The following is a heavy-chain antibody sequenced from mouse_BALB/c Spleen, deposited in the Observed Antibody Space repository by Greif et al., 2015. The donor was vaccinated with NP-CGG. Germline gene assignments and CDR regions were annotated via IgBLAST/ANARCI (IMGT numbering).Heavy chain of an antibody. CDR1: GYTFTSYY. CDR3: ARGGRYVAGAYYFDY. CDR2: IYPGNVNT. J-gene: IGHJ2*02. V-gene: IGHV1S56*01. Sequence: QVQLQQSGPELVKPGASVRISCKASGYTFTSYYIHWVKQRPGQGLEWIGWIYPGNVNTKYNEKFKGKATLTADKSSSTAYCHLSSLASEVSAVYFCARGGRYVAGAYYFDYWGQGTSLTVSS. D-gene: IGHD2-14*01.